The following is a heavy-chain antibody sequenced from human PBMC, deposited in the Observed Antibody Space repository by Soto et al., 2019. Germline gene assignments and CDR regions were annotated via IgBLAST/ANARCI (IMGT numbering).Heavy chain of an antibody. V-gene: IGHV3-7*01. D-gene: IGHD1-1*01. CDR2: IWPDGSDK. J-gene: IGHJ4*02. CDR1: GFTFSSKL. Sequence: EVKPAESGGGLVQPGGSLRLSCAASGFTFSSKLMSWVRQAPGKGLEWVATIWPDGSDKYYVDSMRGRFTVSRDNAKASLYLQMNSLRVEDTAIYYCASLLGSVTTFDYWGQGTLVTVSS. CDR3: ASLLGSVTTFDY.